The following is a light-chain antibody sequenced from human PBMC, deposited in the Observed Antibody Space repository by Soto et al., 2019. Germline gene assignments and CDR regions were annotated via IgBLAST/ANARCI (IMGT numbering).Light chain of an antibody. J-gene: IGKJ5*01. CDR2: WAS. CDR3: QQYHSDPIT. V-gene: IGKV4-1*01. CDR1: QSFLFSSSNKNF. Sequence: DTVMTQSPDSLAVSLGERATINCKSSQSFLFSSSNKNFLTWYQQKPGQPPRLFIYWASTRGSGVPDRFSGSGSGTDFTLTISNVEAEDVAIYYCQQYHSDPITFGQGTRLEI.